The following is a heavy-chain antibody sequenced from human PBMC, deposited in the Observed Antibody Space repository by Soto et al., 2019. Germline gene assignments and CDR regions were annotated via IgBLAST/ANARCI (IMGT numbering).Heavy chain of an antibody. D-gene: IGHD6-13*01. J-gene: IGHJ6*02. Sequence: ASVKVSCKASGYTFTGYCMHWVRQAPGQGLEWMGWINPNSGGTNYAQKFQGRVTMTRDTSISTAYMELSKLRSDDTAVYYCARDRAAAGPHYYYYYGMDVWGQGTTVTVSS. CDR3: ARDRAAAGPHYYYYYGMDV. V-gene: IGHV1-2*02. CDR1: GYTFTGYC. CDR2: INPNSGGT.